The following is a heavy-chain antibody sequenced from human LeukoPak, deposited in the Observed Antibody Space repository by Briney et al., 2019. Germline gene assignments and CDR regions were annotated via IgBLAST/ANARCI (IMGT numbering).Heavy chain of an antibody. V-gene: IGHV3-23*01. CDR1: GFTFSSYA. J-gene: IGHJ6*02. CDR3: AKRQLQYYYYYGMDV. CDR2: ISGSGGST. D-gene: IGHD1-1*01. Sequence: GGSLRLSCAASGFTFSSYAMSWVRQAPGKGLEWVSAISGSGGSTYYADSVKGRFTISRDNSKNTLCLQMNSLRAEDTAVYYCAKRQLQYYYYYGMDVWGQGTTVTVSS.